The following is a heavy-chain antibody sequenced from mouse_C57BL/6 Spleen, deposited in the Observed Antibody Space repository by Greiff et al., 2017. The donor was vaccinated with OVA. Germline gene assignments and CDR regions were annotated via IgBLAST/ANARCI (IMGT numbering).Heavy chain of an antibody. CDR1: GYSFTGYY. J-gene: IGHJ3*01. CDR2: INPSTGGT. V-gene: IGHV1-42*01. CDR3: ARGGYYYGSSYVWFAY. D-gene: IGHD1-1*01. Sequence: EVKLMESGPELVKPGASVKISCKASGYSFTGYYMNWVKQSPEKSLEWIGEINPSTGGTTYNQKFKAKATLTVDKSSSTAYMQLKSLTSEDSAVYYCARGGYYYGSSYVWFAYWGQGTLVTVSA.